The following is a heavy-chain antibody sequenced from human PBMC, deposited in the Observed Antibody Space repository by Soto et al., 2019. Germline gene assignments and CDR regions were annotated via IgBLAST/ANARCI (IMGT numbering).Heavy chain of an antibody. CDR1: GDSISSGGHY. J-gene: IGHJ4*02. CDR3: AREVAATTHFDS. D-gene: IGHD5-12*01. V-gene: IGHV4-31*03. Sequence: QVQLQESGPGLVKPSQTLSLTCTVSGDSISSGGHYWSWIRQHPGKGLEWIGYMYYAGSGYYNPSLQSRVTISIDTSKNQFSLELSSVTAADTAVYYCAREVAATTHFDSWGQGTLVTVSS. CDR2: MYYAGSG.